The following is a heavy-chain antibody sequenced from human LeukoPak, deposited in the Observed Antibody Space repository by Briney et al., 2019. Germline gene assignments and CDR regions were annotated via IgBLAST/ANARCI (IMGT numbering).Heavy chain of an antibody. D-gene: IGHD2-15*01. V-gene: IGHV3-23*01. J-gene: IGHJ4*02. Sequence: GGSLRLSCAASGFTFSTYGMTWVRQAPGKGLEWVSAISGSAATTFYADSVKGRFTISRDNSKNTLYLQVSSLRAEDTAIYYCAKGDKPIASHFDYWGQGTLVTVSS. CDR1: GFTFSTYG. CDR3: AKGDKPIASHFDY. CDR2: ISGSAATT.